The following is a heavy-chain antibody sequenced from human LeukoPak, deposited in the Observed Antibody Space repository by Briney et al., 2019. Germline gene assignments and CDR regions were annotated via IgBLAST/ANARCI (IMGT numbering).Heavy chain of an antibody. CDR3: ASSAISCGWSTEGKLDY. D-gene: IGHD6-19*01. CDR1: GFTFSSYA. V-gene: IGHV3-64*01. Sequence: GGSLRLSCAASGFTFSSYAMHWVRQAPGKGLEYVSAISSNGGSTYYANSVRGRFTISRDKSKNTLYLQMGSLRAEDMAVYYCASSAISCGWSTEGKLDYWGQGTLVTVSS. J-gene: IGHJ4*02. CDR2: ISSNGGST.